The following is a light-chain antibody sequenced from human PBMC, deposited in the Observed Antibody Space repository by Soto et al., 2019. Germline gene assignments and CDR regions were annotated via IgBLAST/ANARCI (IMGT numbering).Light chain of an antibody. Sequence: QSALTQPASVSGSPGQSITISCTGISSDVGNYNLVSWFQQHPGKVPKLMIYEGSKRPSGVSNRFSVSKSGNTASLTISGLQAEDEADYYCCSYIDSSTVYVFGTGTKLTVL. CDR1: SSDVGNYNL. CDR3: CSYIDSSTVYV. CDR2: EGS. J-gene: IGLJ1*01. V-gene: IGLV2-23*01.